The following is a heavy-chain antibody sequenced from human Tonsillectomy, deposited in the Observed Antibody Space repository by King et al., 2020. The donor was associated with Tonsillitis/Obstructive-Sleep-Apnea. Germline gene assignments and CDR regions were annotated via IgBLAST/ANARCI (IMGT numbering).Heavy chain of an antibody. CDR2: IYPGDSDT. CDR1: GYSFTSYW. D-gene: IGHD4-11*01. J-gene: IGHJ4*02. V-gene: IGHV5-51*01. Sequence: VQLVQSGAEVKKPGESLKISCKGSGYSFTSYWIGWVCQMPGKGLEWMGIIYPGDSDTRYSPSFQGQVTISADTSISTAYLKWSSRKASDTAMYYCARRDPYSNYFDYWGQGTLLTVSS. CDR3: ARRDPYSNYFDY.